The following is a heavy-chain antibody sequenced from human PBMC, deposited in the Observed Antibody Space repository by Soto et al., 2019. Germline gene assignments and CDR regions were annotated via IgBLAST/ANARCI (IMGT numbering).Heavy chain of an antibody. J-gene: IGHJ6*02. D-gene: IGHD2-2*01. CDR1: GESFSGYY. CDR2: INHSGST. Sequence: PSETLSLTCAVYGESFSGYYWSWIRQPPGKGLEWIGEINHSGSTNYNPSLKSRVTISVDTSKNQFSLKLSSVTAADTAVYYCARGVVVPAAIRACMDVWGQGTTVTVSS. V-gene: IGHV4-34*01. CDR3: ARGVVVPAAIRACMDV.